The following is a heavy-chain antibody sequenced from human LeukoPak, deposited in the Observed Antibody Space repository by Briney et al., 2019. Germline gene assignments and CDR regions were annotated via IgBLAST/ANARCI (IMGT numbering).Heavy chain of an antibody. CDR3: AGGCIAVAVAPFSCPLD. D-gene: IGHD6-19*01. Sequence: PGGSLRLSCAASGFTFSSYAMHWVRQAPGKGLEWVAVISYDGSNKYYADSVKGRFTISRDNSKNTLYLQMNSLRAEDTAVYYCAGGCIAVAVAPFSCPLDWGQGTLVTVSS. V-gene: IGHV3-30-3*01. CDR2: ISYDGSNK. J-gene: IGHJ4*02. CDR1: GFTFSSYA.